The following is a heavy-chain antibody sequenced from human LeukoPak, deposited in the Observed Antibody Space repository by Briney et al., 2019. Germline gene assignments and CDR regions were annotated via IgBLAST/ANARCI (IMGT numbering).Heavy chain of an antibody. D-gene: IGHD1-1*01. Sequence: SETLSLTCTVSGGXISSFYCSWIRQPPGKGLEWIGYIYYSGSTNYNPSLKSRVTISVDTSKNQFSLKLSSVTAADTAVYYCARHGTSGTNLNWFDPWGQGTLVTVSP. CDR2: IYYSGST. CDR1: GGXISSFY. J-gene: IGHJ5*02. V-gene: IGHV4-59*01. CDR3: ARHGTSGTNLNWFDP.